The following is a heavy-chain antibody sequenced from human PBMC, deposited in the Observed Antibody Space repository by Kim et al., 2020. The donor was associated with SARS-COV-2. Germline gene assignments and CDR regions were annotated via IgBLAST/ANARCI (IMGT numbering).Heavy chain of an antibody. V-gene: IGHV3-7*01. J-gene: IGHJ2*01. Sequence: GGSLRLSCAASGFTFSRSWMSWVRQAPGKGLEWVANIKQDGSERYYVDSVKGRFTISRDNAKNSLYLQMNSLRAEDTAVYYCARDRGSPYDSYGSDWYFDLWGRGTPVTVSS. CDR2: IKQDGSER. D-gene: IGHD3-22*01. CDR1: GFTFSRSW. CDR3: ARDRGSPYDSYGSDWYFDL.